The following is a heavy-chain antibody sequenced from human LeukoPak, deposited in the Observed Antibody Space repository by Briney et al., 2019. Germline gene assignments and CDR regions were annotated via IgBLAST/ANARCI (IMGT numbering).Heavy chain of an antibody. CDR3: ARVTPYEVTDAFDI. D-gene: IGHD5-12*01. V-gene: IGHV4-34*01. CDR1: GGSFSGYY. CDR2: INHSGST. Sequence: PSETLSLTCAVYGGSFSGYYWSWIRQPPGKGLEWIGEINHSGSTNYNPSLKSRVTISVDTSKNQLSLKLSSVTAADTAVYYCARVTPYEVTDAFDIWGQGTMVTVSS. J-gene: IGHJ3*02.